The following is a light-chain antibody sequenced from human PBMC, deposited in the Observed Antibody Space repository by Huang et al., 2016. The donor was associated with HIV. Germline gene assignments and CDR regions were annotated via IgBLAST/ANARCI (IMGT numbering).Light chain of an antibody. V-gene: IGKV3-20*01. J-gene: IGKJ1*01. Sequence: EIVLTQSPGTLSLSPGERATLSCRASQSVTSGYLAWYQQKPGQAPRLLIYGAASRATGSPDRFSCSGSGTDFTLTISRLEPEDFVVYYCQQYDSSFRTFGQGTKVEI. CDR3: QQYDSSFRT. CDR2: GAA. CDR1: QSVTSGY.